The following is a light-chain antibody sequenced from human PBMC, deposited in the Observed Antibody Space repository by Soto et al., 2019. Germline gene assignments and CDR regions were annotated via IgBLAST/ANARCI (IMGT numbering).Light chain of an antibody. V-gene: IGKV3-11*01. CDR3: QQRSNWPPIT. J-gene: IGKJ5*01. CDR2: DAS. CDR1: GTN. Sequence: GTNLAWYQQKPGQAPRLLIYDASNRATGIPARFSGSGSGTDFTLTISSLEPEDFAVYYCQQRSNWPPITFGQGTRLEIK.